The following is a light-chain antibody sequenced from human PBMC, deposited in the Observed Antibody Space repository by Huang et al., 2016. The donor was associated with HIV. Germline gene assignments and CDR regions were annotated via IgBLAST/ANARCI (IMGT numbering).Light chain of an antibody. Sequence: DVVMTQSPLSLPVTLGQPASISCRSSQSLVHSDGNTYLNWFQQRPGQSPRRLIYNVSNRDSGVPDRFSGSGSGPDFTLRISRVEADDVGVYYCMQGTHWPRTFGQGTKVEIK. J-gene: IGKJ1*01. V-gene: IGKV2-30*02. CDR2: NVS. CDR1: QSLVHSDGNTY. CDR3: MQGTHWPRT.